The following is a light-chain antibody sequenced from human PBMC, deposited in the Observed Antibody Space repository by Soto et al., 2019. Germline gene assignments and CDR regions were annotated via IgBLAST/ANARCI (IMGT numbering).Light chain of an antibody. J-gene: IGKJ4*01. CDR2: AAS. CDR1: QGINSF. Sequence: IHLTQSPSSLSASVGDRVTITCRASQGINSFLAWYQQKPGKAPKLLINAASTLQHGVPSRFRGGGSGTDFPPTISAMHLEDYATYSVTPHIPTPFPFGAGTK. CDR3: TPHIPTPFP. V-gene: IGKV1-9*01.